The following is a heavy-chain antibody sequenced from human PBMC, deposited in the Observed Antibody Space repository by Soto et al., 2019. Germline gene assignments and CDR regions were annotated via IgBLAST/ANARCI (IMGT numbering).Heavy chain of an antibody. CDR2: ISWNSGSI. V-gene: IGHV3-9*01. J-gene: IGHJ4*02. CDR3: AKDSPLGDYGY. Sequence: DVQLVESGGGLVQPGRSLRLSCAASGFTFDDYAMHWVRQAPGKGLEWVSGISWNSGSIGYADSVKGRFTISRDNAKNSLYLQMNSLRAEDTALYYCAKDSPLGDYGYWGQGTLVTVSS. CDR1: GFTFDDYA. D-gene: IGHD4-17*01.